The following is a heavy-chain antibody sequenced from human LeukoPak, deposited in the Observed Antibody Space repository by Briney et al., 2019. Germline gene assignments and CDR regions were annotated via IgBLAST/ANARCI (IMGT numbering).Heavy chain of an antibody. CDR3: ARGDATYYDSSGIHFDY. V-gene: IGHV3-30*04. CDR1: GLAFSSYS. J-gene: IGHJ4*02. Sequence: GGSLRLSCVASGLAFSSYSMHWVRQAPGKGLEWVGVISYDGSDEYYTDSVKGRFTISRDNSKNTLYLQMNSLRAEDTAVYYCARGDATYYDSSGIHFDYWGQGTLVTVSS. D-gene: IGHD3-22*01. CDR2: ISYDGSDE.